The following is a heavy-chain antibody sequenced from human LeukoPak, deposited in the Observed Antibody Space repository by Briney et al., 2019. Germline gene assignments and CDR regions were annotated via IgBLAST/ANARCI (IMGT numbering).Heavy chain of an antibody. Sequence: GGSLRLSCAASGFTFSSYWMSWVRQAPGKGLEWVANIKQDGSEKYYMDSVKGRFTISRDNAKNSLYLQMNSLRAEDTAVYYCARRYCGGDCYSPYFDYWGQGTLVTVSS. CDR2: IKQDGSEK. J-gene: IGHJ4*02. V-gene: IGHV3-7*01. CDR1: GFTFSSYW. CDR3: ARRYCGGDCYSPYFDY. D-gene: IGHD2-21*02.